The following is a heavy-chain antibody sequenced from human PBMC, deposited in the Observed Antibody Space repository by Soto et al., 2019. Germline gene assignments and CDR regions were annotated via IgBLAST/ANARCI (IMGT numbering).Heavy chain of an antibody. V-gene: IGHV3-30*18. CDR2: ITYDGSKR. J-gene: IGHJ4*02. CDR3: AKDWAPCSDPTCLGY. Sequence: QVQLVESGGGVVQPGRSLRLSCAASGFTFKNYGMHWVRQAPGTGLEWVADITYDGSKRYYADSVKGRFTVSKDNSNNTLYLQMNGLRAEDTAVYYCAKDWAPCSDPTCLGYWGQGTPVTVSS. D-gene: IGHD2-15*01. CDR1: GFTFKNYG.